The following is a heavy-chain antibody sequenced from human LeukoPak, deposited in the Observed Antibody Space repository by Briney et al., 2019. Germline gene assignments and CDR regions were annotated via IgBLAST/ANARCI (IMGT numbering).Heavy chain of an antibody. D-gene: IGHD6-19*01. J-gene: IGHJ4*02. CDR1: GFTFSNYA. Sequence: GGSLRLSCAASGFTFSNYAMSWVRQAPGKGLEWVSVISDSGGSTYYADSVKGRFTISRDNSKNTLYLQMNSLRAEDTAVYYCAKDPSRGSSGWPFDYWGQGTLVTVSS. V-gene: IGHV3-23*01. CDR3: AKDPSRGSSGWPFDY. CDR2: ISDSGGST.